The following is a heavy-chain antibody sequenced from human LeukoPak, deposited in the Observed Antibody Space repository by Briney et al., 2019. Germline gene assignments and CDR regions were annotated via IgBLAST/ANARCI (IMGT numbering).Heavy chain of an antibody. J-gene: IGHJ4*01. V-gene: IGHV3-74*01. Sequence: GASLLLSCVASDFNIFSYGMQWGCPAPGKRLVWVSRIFSDGTTTSYADSVKGRFTISRDNAKNTLYLQMNSLRAEDTAVYYCARELPREVTLDYWGQGTLVTVSP. CDR3: ARELPREVTLDY. D-gene: IGHD2-21*02. CDR1: DFNIFSYG. CDR2: IFSDGTTT.